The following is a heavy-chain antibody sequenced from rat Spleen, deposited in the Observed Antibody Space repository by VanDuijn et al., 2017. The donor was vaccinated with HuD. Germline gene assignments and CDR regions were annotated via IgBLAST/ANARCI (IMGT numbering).Heavy chain of an antibody. D-gene: IGHD1-9*01. V-gene: IGHV5-29*01. Sequence: EVQLVESGGGLVQPGRSLKLSCAASGFTFSDYGMAWVRQAPTEGLEWVATISYGDSSGHSITYYRDSVKGRFAISRDNAKSTLSLQMDSLRSEDTATYYCARRHYGYTDYFDYWGQGVMVTVSS. CDR2: ISYGDSSGHSIT. J-gene: IGHJ2*01. CDR1: GFTFSDYG. CDR3: ARRHYGYTDYFDY.